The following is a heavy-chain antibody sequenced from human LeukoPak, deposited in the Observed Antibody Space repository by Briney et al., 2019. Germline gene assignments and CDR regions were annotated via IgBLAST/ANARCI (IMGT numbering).Heavy chain of an antibody. D-gene: IGHD6-13*01. Sequence: GGSLRLSCAASGFTFSSYGMNWVRQAPGKGLEWVSTISGSGDSTYFADSVKGRFFISRDNSKSTLYLQMNSLSAGDTAVYYCAKEIGSTFHFFDSWGQGTLVTVSS. CDR1: GFTFSSYG. CDR3: AKEIGSTFHFFDS. CDR2: ISGSGDST. V-gene: IGHV3-23*01. J-gene: IGHJ4*02.